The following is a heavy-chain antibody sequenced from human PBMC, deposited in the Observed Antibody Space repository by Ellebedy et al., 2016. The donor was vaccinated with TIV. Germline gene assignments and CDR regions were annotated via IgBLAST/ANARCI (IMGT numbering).Heavy chain of an antibody. V-gene: IGHV1-46*01. CDR1: GYTFTSYY. CDR3: ARDFFLPYCSSTSCPSYYFDY. Sequence: ASVKVSCXASGYTFTSYYMHWVRQAPGQGLEWMGIINPSGGSTSYAQKFQGRVTMTRDTSTSTVYMELSSLRSEDTAVYYCARDFFLPYCSSTSCPSYYFDYWGQGTLVTVSS. J-gene: IGHJ4*02. D-gene: IGHD2-2*01. CDR2: INPSGGST.